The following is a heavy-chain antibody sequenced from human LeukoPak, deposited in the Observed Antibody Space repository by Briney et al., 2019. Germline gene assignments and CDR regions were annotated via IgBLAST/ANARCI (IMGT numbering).Heavy chain of an antibody. CDR2: ISGSGGST. V-gene: IGHV3-23*01. Sequence: GGSLRLSCAASGFTFSSYAMSWVRQAPGKGLEWVSGISGSGGSTDYADSVKGRFTISRDNSKSTLLLQMDNLRAEDTAVYYCAKAGSYYETPLDDWGQGTLVTVSS. J-gene: IGHJ4*02. CDR3: AKAGSYYETPLDD. CDR1: GFTFSSYA. D-gene: IGHD3-10*01.